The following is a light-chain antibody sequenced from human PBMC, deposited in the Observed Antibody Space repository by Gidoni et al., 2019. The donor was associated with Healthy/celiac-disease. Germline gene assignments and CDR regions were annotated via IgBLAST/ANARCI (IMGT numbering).Light chain of an antibody. Sequence: DIQLTQSPSFLSASVGDRVTITCRASQGISSYLAWYQQKPGKAPKLLIYAASTLQSGVPSRFSGSGSGTEFTLTISSLQPEDFATYYCQQLNSYPRTFXQGTKVEIK. CDR1: QGISSY. V-gene: IGKV1-9*01. CDR3: QQLNSYPRT. J-gene: IGKJ1*01. CDR2: AAS.